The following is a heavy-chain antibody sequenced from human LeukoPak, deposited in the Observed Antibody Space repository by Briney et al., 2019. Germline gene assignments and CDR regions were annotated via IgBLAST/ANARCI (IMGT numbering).Heavy chain of an antibody. CDR2: ISGSGGTT. Sequence: PGGSLRLSCAASGLTFSSYAMSWVRQAPGKGLEWVSAISGSGGTTYYTDSVKGRFTVSRDNSKNTLYLQMNSLRAEDTAIYYCVLLDPAVTTFGRFYYGMDVWGQGTTVTVSS. CDR3: VLLDPAVTTFGRFYYGMDV. CDR1: GLTFSSYA. V-gene: IGHV3-23*01. D-gene: IGHD3-16*01. J-gene: IGHJ6*02.